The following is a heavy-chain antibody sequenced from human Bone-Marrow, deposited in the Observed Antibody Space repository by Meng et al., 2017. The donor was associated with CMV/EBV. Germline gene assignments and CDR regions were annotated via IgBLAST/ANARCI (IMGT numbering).Heavy chain of an antibody. V-gene: IGHV3-11*01. CDR2: ISSSGSTI. D-gene: IGHD5-18*01. CDR1: GFTFSDYY. J-gene: IGHJ4*02. CDR3: ASFTAIVNY. Sequence: GESLKISCAASGFTFSDYYMSWIRQAPGKGLEWVSYISSSGSTIYYADSVKGRFTISRDNAKNSLYLQMNSLRAEDTAVYYCASFTAIVNYLCQGTLVTVSS.